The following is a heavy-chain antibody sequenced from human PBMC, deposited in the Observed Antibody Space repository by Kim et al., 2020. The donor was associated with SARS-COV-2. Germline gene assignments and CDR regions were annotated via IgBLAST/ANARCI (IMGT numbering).Heavy chain of an antibody. V-gene: IGHV3-30*04. Sequence: GGSLRLSCAASGFTFSSYAMHWVRQAPGKGLEWGAVISYDGSNKYYVDSVKGRFTISRDNSKNTLYLQMNSLRAEDTAVYYCARAWGLRWLQSLVGYFDLWGRGTLVTVSS. J-gene: IGHJ2*01. D-gene: IGHD3-16*02. CDR1: GFTFSSYA. CDR3: ARAWGLRWLQSLVGYFDL. CDR2: ISYDGSNK.